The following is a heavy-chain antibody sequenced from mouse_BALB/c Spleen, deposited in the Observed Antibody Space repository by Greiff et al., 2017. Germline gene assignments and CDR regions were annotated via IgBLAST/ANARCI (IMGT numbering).Heavy chain of an antibody. CDR3: TSQGTGTRAWFAY. D-gene: IGHD4-1*01. J-gene: IGHJ3*01. V-gene: IGHV1S81*02. Sequence: VQLQQSGAELVKPGASVKLSCKASGYTFTSYYMYWVKQRPGQGLEWIGEINPSNGGTNFNEKFKSKATLTVDKSSSTAYMQLSSLTSEDSAFYDCTSQGTGTRAWFAYWGQGTLVTVSA. CDR2: INPSNGGT. CDR1: GYTFTSYY.